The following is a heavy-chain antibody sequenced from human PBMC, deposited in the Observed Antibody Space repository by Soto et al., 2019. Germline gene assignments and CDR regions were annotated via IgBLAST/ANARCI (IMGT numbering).Heavy chain of an antibody. CDR1: GFTFSSYW. D-gene: IGHD3-22*01. Sequence: EVQLVESGGGLVQPGGSLRLSCAASGFTFSSYWMHWVRQAPGKGLVWVSRINSDGSSTSYADSVKGRFTISRDNAKNTLYLQMNSLRAEDTAVYYCARGYYYDSSGDYGPLGYWGQGTLVTVSS. J-gene: IGHJ4*02. CDR2: INSDGSST. V-gene: IGHV3-74*01. CDR3: ARGYYYDSSGDYGPLGY.